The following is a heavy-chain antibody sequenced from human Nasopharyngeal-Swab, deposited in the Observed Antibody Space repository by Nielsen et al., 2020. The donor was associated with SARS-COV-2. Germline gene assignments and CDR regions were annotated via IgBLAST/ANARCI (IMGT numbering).Heavy chain of an antibody. Sequence: GESLKISCAASGFTFSSYAMSWVRQAPGKGLEWVSAISGSGGSTYYADSVKGRFTISRDNSKNTLYLQMNSLRAEDTAVYYCARDRGYSSSWYFYYYYGMDVWGQGTTVTVSS. CDR2: ISGSGGST. J-gene: IGHJ6*02. V-gene: IGHV3-23*01. CDR3: ARDRGYSSSWYFYYYYGMDV. D-gene: IGHD6-13*01. CDR1: GFTFSSYA.